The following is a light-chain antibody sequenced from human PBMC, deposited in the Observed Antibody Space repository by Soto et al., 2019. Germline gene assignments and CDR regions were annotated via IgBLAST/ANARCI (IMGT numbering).Light chain of an antibody. CDR3: AAWDASLNGYV. Sequence: QSVLTQPPSASGTPGQRVTISCSVSRSNIGSNTVSWYQQVPGTAPKLLIYTNTQRPSGVPDRFSGSKSGASASLAISGLQSEDEADYYCAAWDASLNGYVFGPGTKLTVL. CDR1: RSNIGSNT. CDR2: TNT. V-gene: IGLV1-44*01. J-gene: IGLJ1*01.